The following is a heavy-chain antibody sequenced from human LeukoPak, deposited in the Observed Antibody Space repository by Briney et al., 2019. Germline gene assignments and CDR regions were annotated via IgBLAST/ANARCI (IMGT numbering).Heavy chain of an antibody. Sequence: SETLSLTCTVSGGSISSYYWSWIRQPAGKGLEWIGRIYTSGSTNYHPSLKSLVTMSVNTSKDQFSLKLSAVTAADTALYYGAAQMTIRAHNWFDRWGQGTLVTVS. J-gene: IGHJ5*02. CDR3: AAQMTIRAHNWFDR. CDR2: IYTSGST. D-gene: IGHD4/OR15-4a*01. CDR1: GGSISSYY. V-gene: IGHV4-4*07.